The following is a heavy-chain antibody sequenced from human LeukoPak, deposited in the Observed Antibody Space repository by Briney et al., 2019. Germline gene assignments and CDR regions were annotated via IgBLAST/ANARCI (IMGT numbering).Heavy chain of an antibody. CDR2: ISGSGGST. D-gene: IGHD3-10*01. CDR1: GFTFSSYA. CDR3: AKYFASGSYYKLPH. J-gene: IGHJ1*01. Sequence: PGGSPRLSCAASGFTFSSYAMSWVRQAPGKGLEWVSAISGSGGSTYYADSVKGRFTISRDNSKNTLYLQMNSLRAEDTAVYYCAKYFASGSYYKLPHWGQGTLVTVSS. V-gene: IGHV3-23*01.